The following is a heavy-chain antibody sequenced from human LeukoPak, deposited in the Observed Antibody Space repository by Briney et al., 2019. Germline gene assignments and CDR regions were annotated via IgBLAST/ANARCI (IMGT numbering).Heavy chain of an antibody. Sequence: SETLSLTCTVSGGSISSSSYYWGWIRQPPGKGLEWIGEIYHSGSTNYNPSLKSRVTISVDNSKNQFSLKLSSVTAADTAVYYCARVQKWFDPWGQGTLVTVSS. CDR1: GGSISSSSYY. V-gene: IGHV4-39*07. J-gene: IGHJ5*02. CDR2: IYHSGST. CDR3: ARVQKWFDP.